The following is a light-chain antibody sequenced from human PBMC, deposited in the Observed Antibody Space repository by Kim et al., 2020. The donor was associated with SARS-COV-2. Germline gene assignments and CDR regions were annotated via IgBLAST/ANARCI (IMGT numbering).Light chain of an antibody. CDR1: QSIGTS. CDR3: HQYYRYST. CDR2: MAS. Sequence: LSACGGDRLTITCRASQSIGTSLAWFQQKSGKAPKVLIYMASSLESGVPARFSGSGSGTEFTLTISSLQPDDFTTYYCHQYYRYSTFGQGTKLEI. J-gene: IGKJ2*01. V-gene: IGKV1-5*03.